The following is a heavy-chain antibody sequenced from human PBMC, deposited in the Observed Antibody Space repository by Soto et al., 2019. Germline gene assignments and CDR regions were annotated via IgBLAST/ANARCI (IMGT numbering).Heavy chain of an antibody. J-gene: IGHJ6*02. D-gene: IGHD5-18*01. CDR3: ACIFSGGYGYGFYYYGMDV. V-gene: IGHV4-39*01. CDR1: GGSISSSSYY. Sequence: SETLSLTCTVSGGSISSSSYYWGWIRQPPGKGLEWICSIYYSGSTYYNPSLKSRVTISVDTSKNQFSLKLSSVTAADTAVYYCACIFSGGYGYGFYYYGMDVWGQGTTVTVS. CDR2: IYYSGST.